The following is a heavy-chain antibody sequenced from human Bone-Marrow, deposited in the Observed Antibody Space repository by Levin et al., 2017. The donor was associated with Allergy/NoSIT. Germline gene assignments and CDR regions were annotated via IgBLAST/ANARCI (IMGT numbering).Heavy chain of an antibody. D-gene: IGHD3-22*01. CDR3: ARDNYYDSSGFQDY. CDR2: INSDGSST. CDR1: RFTFSSYW. Sequence: GGSLRLSCAASRFTFSSYWMHWVRQAPGKGLVWVSRINSDGSSTKYADSVKGRFTISRDNAKNTLYLQMNSLRAEDTAVYYCARDNYYDSSGFQDYWGRGTLVTVSS. J-gene: IGHJ4*02. V-gene: IGHV3-74*01.